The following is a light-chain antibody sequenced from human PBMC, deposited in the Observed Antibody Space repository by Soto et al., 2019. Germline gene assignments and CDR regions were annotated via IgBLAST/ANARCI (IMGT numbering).Light chain of an antibody. CDR3: LQNNSYPRT. Sequence: DIQMTQSPSSLSAYVGDRVTITCRASQGIRKDLGSFQQKPGKAPKCLIYAVSSLQSVVTSRFSGSAFGTEFTLTISSLQPEDFANYHCLQNNSYPRTFGGGTKVEI. J-gene: IGKJ4*01. V-gene: IGKV1-17*01. CDR2: AVS. CDR1: QGIRKD.